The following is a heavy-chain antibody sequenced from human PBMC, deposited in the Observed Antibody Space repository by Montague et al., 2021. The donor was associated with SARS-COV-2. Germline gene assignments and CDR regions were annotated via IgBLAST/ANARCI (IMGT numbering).Heavy chain of an antibody. CDR3: ADYIFGAGGRGS. Sequence: TLSLTCSVSGASISGAYYWSWLRQHPGKDLEWIGHTYDDRPIYYTPSLRGRASISLSTSKNRFSLPLTSVTAAASAHYYCADYIFGAGGRGSWGQGALVTVSS. V-gene: IGHV4-31*03. J-gene: IGHJ1*01. D-gene: IGHD3-10*01. CDR1: GASISGAYY. CDR2: TYDDRPI.